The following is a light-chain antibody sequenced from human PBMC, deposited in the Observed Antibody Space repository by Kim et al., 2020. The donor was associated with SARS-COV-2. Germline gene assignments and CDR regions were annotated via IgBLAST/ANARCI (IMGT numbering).Light chain of an antibody. CDR2: DAS. Sequence: GDRVTMTCRASQSISSWLAWDQQKPVKAPKLLIYDASSLESGVPSRFSGSGSGTEFTLTISSLQPDDFATYYCQQYNSYSLTFGGGTKVDIK. CDR3: QQYNSYSLT. CDR1: QSISSW. J-gene: IGKJ4*01. V-gene: IGKV1-5*01.